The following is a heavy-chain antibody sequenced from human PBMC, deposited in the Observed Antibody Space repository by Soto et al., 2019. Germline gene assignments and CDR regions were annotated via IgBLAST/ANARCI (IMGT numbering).Heavy chain of an antibody. CDR2: ISGSGGST. J-gene: IGHJ5*02. CDR3: ARETAAGPKNWFDP. Sequence: GWSLRLSCAASGFTFRSYAMSWDRQAPGKGLEWVSAISGSGGSTYYADSVKGRFPISRDNAKNSLYLQMNSLRAEDTAVYYCARETAAGPKNWFDPWGQGTLVTVS. V-gene: IGHV3-23*01. CDR1: GFTFRSYA. D-gene: IGHD6-13*01.